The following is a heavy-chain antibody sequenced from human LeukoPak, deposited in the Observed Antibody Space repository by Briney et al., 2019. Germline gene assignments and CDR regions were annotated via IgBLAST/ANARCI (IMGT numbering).Heavy chain of an antibody. CDR1: GGSISSGGYY. CDR3: ARGQYQLLLGAFDI. J-gene: IGHJ3*02. Sequence: SETLSLTCTVSGGSISSGGYYWSWIRQHPGKGLEWIGYIYYSGSTYYNPSLKCRVTISVDTSKNQFSLKLSSVTAADTAVYYCARGQYQLLLGAFDIWGQGTMVTVSS. D-gene: IGHD2-2*01. V-gene: IGHV4-31*03. CDR2: IYYSGST.